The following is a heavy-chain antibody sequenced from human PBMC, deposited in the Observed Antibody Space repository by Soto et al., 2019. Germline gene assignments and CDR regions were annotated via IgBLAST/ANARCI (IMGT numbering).Heavy chain of an antibody. D-gene: IGHD1-26*01. Sequence: GGSLRLSCAASGFRFTDAWMGWVRQSPRRGLEWVGRIKSRAHGGTTDFPAPVKGRFSISRDDSKSILYLQMTSLQTEDTGVYHCTSDVGHMSLPLFSSWGQGTLVTVSS. V-gene: IGHV3-15*01. J-gene: IGHJ5*02. CDR1: GFRFTDAW. CDR2: IKSRAHGGTT. CDR3: TSDVGHMSLPLFSS.